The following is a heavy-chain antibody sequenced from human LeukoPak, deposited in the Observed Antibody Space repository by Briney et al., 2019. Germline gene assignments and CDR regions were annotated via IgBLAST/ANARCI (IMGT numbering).Heavy chain of an antibody. CDR2: IHHSGST. Sequence: PSEILSLTCDVSDYSISSAYYWGWIRQPPGKGLEWIASIHHSGSTDYNPSLKSRVTISIDTSKNQFSLNLRFVTATDTAVYYCARLGYCSSTSCYPVNWGQGTLVTVSP. D-gene: IGHD2-2*01. CDR1: DYSISSAYY. CDR3: ARLGYCSSTSCYPVN. V-gene: IGHV4-38-2*01. J-gene: IGHJ4*02.